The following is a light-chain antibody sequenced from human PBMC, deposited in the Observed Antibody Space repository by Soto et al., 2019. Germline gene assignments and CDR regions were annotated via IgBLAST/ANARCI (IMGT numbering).Light chain of an antibody. CDR3: SSYAGSNNSV. Sequence: ALAQPPSASGSPGQSVTISCTGTSXDVGGYNYVSWYQQHPGKAPKLMIYEVSKRPSGVPDRFSGSKSGNTASLTVSGLQAEDEADYYCSSYAGSNNSVFGTGTKFTVL. CDR1: SXDVGGYNY. J-gene: IGLJ1*01. V-gene: IGLV2-8*01. CDR2: EVS.